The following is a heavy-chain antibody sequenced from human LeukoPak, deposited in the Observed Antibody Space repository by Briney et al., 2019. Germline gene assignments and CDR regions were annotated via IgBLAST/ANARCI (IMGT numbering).Heavy chain of an antibody. CDR1: GCTFSRYG. Sequence: AGGSLRLSCAASGCTFSRYGMHWVRQAPGKGLEWVAVISYDGRNKYYADSVKGRFTISRDNSKNTLYLQMNSLRAEDTAVYYCAKDQRWLEETNYGMDVWGQGTTVTVSS. J-gene: IGHJ6*02. D-gene: IGHD6-19*01. CDR2: ISYDGRNK. V-gene: IGHV3-30*18. CDR3: AKDQRWLEETNYGMDV.